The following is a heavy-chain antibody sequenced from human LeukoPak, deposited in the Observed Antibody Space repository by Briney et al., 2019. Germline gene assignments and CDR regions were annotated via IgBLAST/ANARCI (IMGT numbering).Heavy chain of an antibody. CDR1: GGPMTGYY. V-gene: IGHV4-39*01. CDR3: ARRTTEDAFDI. Sequence: PSETLSLTCTVSGGPMTGYYWGWIRQPPGKGLEWIGNIYYSGSSYYNPSLKSRVTISVDTSKNQFSLKLSSVTAADTAVYYCARRTTEDAFDIWGQGTMVTVSS. J-gene: IGHJ3*02. CDR2: IYYSGSS. D-gene: IGHD4-11*01.